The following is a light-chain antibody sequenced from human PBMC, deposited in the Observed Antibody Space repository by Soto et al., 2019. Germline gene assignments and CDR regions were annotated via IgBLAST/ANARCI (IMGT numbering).Light chain of an antibody. CDR1: ESLLASNGYHH. V-gene: IGKV2-28*01. J-gene: IGKJ5*01. CDR3: MQGLQTPT. Sequence: DIVMTQSPLSLPVTPGEPASISCKSSESLLASNGYHHLDWYLQKPGQSPQLLISLGSTRASGVPDRFSGSGSGTDFTLKISRVEAEDVGVYYCMQGLQTPTFGQGKRLEL. CDR2: LGS.